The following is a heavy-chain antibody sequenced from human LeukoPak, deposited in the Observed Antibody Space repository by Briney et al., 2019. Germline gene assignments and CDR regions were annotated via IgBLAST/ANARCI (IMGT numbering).Heavy chain of an antibody. V-gene: IGHV3-73*01. CDR2: VRSKTNNYAT. CDR3: AKDRPLYGSGENDY. Sequence: PGGSLKLSCAASGFSFSGTSMHWVRQASGKGLEWIGHVRSKTNNYATAYAASVKGRFTISRDNSKNTLYLQMNSLRADDTAVYYCAKDRPLYGSGENDYWGQGTLVTVSS. D-gene: IGHD3-10*01. J-gene: IGHJ4*02. CDR1: GFSFSGTS.